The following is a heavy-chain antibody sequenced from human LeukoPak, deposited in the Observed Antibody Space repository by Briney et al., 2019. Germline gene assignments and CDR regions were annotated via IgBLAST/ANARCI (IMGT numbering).Heavy chain of an antibody. Sequence: GGSLRLSCAASGFTFSTYSMTWVRQAPGKGLEWVANIKQDGSEKYYVDSVKGRLTISRDNAKNSLYLQMNSLRAEDTALYYCARDRGIVLMVYAKRTDNWFDPWGQGTLVTVSS. D-gene: IGHD2-8*01. CDR3: ARDRGIVLMVYAKRTDNWFDP. CDR1: GFTFSTYS. J-gene: IGHJ5*02. V-gene: IGHV3-7*03. CDR2: IKQDGSEK.